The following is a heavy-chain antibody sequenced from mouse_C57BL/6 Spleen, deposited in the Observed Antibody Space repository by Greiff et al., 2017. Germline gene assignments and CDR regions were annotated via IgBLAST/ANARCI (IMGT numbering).Heavy chain of an antibody. CDR1: GFTFSSYA. Sequence: EVKLVESGGGLVKPGGSLKLSCAASGFTFSSYAMSWVRQTPEKRLEWVATISDGGSYTYYPDNVKGRSTISRDNAKNNLYLQMSHLKSEDTAMYYCARDRGITTVVGPLGYAMDYWGQGTSVTVSS. D-gene: IGHD1-1*01. V-gene: IGHV5-4*01. CDR3: ARDRGITTVVGPLGYAMDY. CDR2: ISDGGSYT. J-gene: IGHJ4*01.